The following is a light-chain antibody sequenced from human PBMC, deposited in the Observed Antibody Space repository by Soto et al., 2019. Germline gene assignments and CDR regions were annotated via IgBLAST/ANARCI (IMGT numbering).Light chain of an antibody. CDR3: QQYGRSPFT. V-gene: IGKV3-20*01. CDR1: QSVSSSY. J-gene: IGKJ3*01. Sequence: EIVLTQSPGTLSLSPGERATLSCRASQSVSSSYLAWYQQKPGQAPRLLIYGASSRASGIPGRFSGSGSRTDFTLTISRLEPEDFGVYYCQQYGRSPFTFGHGTKVDIK. CDR2: GAS.